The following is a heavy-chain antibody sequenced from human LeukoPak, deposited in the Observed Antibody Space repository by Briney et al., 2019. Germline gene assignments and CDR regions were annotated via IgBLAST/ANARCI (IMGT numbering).Heavy chain of an antibody. D-gene: IGHD1-26*01. CDR3: ARDLGGGWDFDY. J-gene: IGHJ4*02. Sequence: GSLRLSCVASDSTFSTYWMHWVRQTPGRGLMWVSRINMQGTSTNYADSVKGRFTISRDNAKNSLYLQMNSLRAEDTAVYYCARDLGGGWDFDYWGQGTLVTVTS. V-gene: IGHV3-74*01. CDR2: INMQGTST. CDR1: DSTFSTYW.